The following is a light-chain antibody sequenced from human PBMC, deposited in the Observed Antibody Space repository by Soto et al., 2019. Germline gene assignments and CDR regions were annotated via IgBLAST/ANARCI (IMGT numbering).Light chain of an antibody. V-gene: IGKV3-20*01. CDR1: QSVRSN. J-gene: IGKJ1*01. CDR2: GTS. CDR3: QQFGSSPPT. Sequence: EKLMTQSPSTLTVSPGERATLSCRASQSVRSNLAWYQQKPGQPPRLLIYGTSSRATGIPDRFSGSGSGTDFTLTISRLEPEDFAVYYCQQFGSSPPTFGQGTKVDIK.